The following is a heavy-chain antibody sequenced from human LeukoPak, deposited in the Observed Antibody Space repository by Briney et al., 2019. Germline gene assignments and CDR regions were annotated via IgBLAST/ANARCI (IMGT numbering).Heavy chain of an antibody. V-gene: IGHV4-31*03. J-gene: IGHJ4*02. CDR1: GGSISSGGYY. CDR3: ASANTIFGVVIRPFDY. D-gene: IGHD3-3*01. Sequence: PSQTLSLTCTVSGGSISSGGYYWSWIRQHPGKGLEWIGYIYYSGSTYYNPSLKSRVTISVDTSKNQFSLKLSPVTAADTAVYYCASANTIFGVVIRPFDYWGQGTLVTVSS. CDR2: IYYSGST.